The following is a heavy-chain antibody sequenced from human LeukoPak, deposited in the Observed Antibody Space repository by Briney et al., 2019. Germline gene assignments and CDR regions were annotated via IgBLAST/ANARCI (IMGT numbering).Heavy chain of an antibody. CDR1: GFTVSSNY. CDR3: AREKYGSGPQPFDY. CDR2: IYSAGNT. Sequence: GGSLRLSCAASGFTVSSNYMSWVRQAPGKGLEWVSSIYSAGNTYYADSVKGRFTISRDNSKNTLYLQMNSLRAEDTAVYYCAREKYGSGPQPFDYWGQGTLVTVSS. V-gene: IGHV3-66*01. D-gene: IGHD3-10*01. J-gene: IGHJ4*02.